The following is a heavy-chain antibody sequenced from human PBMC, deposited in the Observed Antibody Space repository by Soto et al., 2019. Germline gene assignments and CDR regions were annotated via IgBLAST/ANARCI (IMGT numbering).Heavy chain of an antibody. CDR1: GGSISSYY. CDR2: IYYSGST. V-gene: IGHV4-59*08. CDR3: ARHSPDFWSGYDY. D-gene: IGHD3-3*01. Sequence: SETLSLTCTVSGGSISSYYWSWIRQPPGKGLEWIGYIYYSGSTNYNPSLKSRVTISVDTSKNQFSLKLSSVTAADTAVYYCARHSPDFWSGYDYWGQGTLVTVSS. J-gene: IGHJ4*02.